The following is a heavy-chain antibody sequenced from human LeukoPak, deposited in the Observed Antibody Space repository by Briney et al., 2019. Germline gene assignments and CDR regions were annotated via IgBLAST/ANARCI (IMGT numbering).Heavy chain of an antibody. CDR2: ISSSSGYI. CDR3: ARYFMITFGGVSSWFDP. CDR1: GCTFSSYS. D-gene: IGHD3-16*01. Sequence: GGALRLSCAAPGCTFSSYSMNWVRQAPGKGLEWVSSISSSSGYIYYADSVKGRFTISRDNAKNSLYLQMTSLRAEDTAVYYCARYFMITFGGVSSWFDPWGQGTLVTVSS. V-gene: IGHV3-21*01. J-gene: IGHJ5*02.